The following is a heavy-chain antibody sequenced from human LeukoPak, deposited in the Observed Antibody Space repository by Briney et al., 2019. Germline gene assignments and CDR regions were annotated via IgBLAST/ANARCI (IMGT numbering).Heavy chain of an antibody. CDR1: GFTVSSNY. CDR3: ARGNLPYYYGSGSYSDY. CDR2: IYSGGST. V-gene: IGHV3-53*01. J-gene: IGHJ4*02. Sequence: GGSLRLSCAASGFTVSSNYMSWVRRAPGKGLEWVSVIYSGGSTYYADSVKGRFTISRDNSKNTLYLQMNSLRAEDTAVYYCARGNLPYYYGSGSYSDYWGQGTLVTVSS. D-gene: IGHD3-10*01.